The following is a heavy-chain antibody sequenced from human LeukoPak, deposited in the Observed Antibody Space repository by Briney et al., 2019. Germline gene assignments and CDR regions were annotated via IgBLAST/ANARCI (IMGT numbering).Heavy chain of an antibody. J-gene: IGHJ4*02. CDR2: VNPGDSDI. V-gene: IGHV5-51*01. CDR1: GYSFTSYR. CDR3: ARHVDDSSGYYYRTMYYFGY. D-gene: IGHD3-22*01. Sequence: GESLKISCKGSGYSFTSYRIGWVRQMPGKGPEWMGIVNPGDSDIRYSPSFQGQVTISADKSISTAYLQWSSLKASDTAMYYCARHVDDSSGYYYRTMYYFGYWGQGTLVTVSS.